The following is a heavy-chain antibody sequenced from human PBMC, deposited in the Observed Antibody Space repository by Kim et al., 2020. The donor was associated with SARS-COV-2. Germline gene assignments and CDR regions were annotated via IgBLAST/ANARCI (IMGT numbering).Heavy chain of an antibody. CDR1: GFIFSRYG. D-gene: IGHD1-1*01. V-gene: IGHV3-33*07. CDR3: ARDFVLEVGWDCYYGLDV. Sequence: GGSLRLSCAASGFIFSRYGMYWVRQAPGKGLEWVALIYYDGSNKYYRDSVKGRFTISRDDSKNMLDLQMSSLRAEDTAVYYCARDFVLEVGWDCYYGLDVWGQGTTVTVSS. J-gene: IGHJ6*02. CDR2: IYYDGSNK.